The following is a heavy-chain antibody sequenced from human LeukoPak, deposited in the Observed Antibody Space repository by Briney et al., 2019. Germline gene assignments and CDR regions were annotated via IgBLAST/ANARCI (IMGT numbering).Heavy chain of an antibody. CDR1: GGSISSSAFY. Sequence: PSETLSLTCTVSGGSISSSAFYWGWIRQPPGKGLEWIGSIYYNANTFYNPSLKSRVTISIDTSNNQFSLNLTSVTAADTAVYYCARHPNYYYYYYMDVWGKGTTVTVSS. J-gene: IGHJ6*03. CDR2: IYYNANT. V-gene: IGHV4-39*01. CDR3: ARHPNYYYYYYMDV.